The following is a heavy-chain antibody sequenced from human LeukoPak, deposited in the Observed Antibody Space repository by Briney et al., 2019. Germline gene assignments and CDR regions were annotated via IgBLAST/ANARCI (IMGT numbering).Heavy chain of an antibody. J-gene: IGHJ6*03. D-gene: IGHD1-14*01. CDR1: GYTLTGYY. CDR3: ARMEPPYYYYYMDV. V-gene: IGHV1-2*02. Sequence: GASVKVSCKASGYTLTGYYMHWVRQAPGQGLEWMGWINPNSGGTNYAQKFQGRVTMTRDTSISTAYMELSRLRSDDTAVYYCARMEPPYYYYYMDVWGKGTTVTVSS. CDR2: INPNSGGT.